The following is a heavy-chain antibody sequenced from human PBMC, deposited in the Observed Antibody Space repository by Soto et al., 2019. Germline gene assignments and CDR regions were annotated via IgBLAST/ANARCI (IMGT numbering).Heavy chain of an antibody. CDR3: ARLEGLATSSYYFDY. CDR1: GDSINSDNYY. Sequence: PSEPLSLTYSVSGDSINSDNYYWGWIRQPPGKGLEWIGSIYYRGNTYYNPSLKTRVTISLDKSKSQFSLKLNSVTAADSAVYFCARLEGLATSSYYFDYWGQGTLVTVSS. J-gene: IGHJ4*02. V-gene: IGHV4-39*01. D-gene: IGHD6-6*01. CDR2: IYYRGNT.